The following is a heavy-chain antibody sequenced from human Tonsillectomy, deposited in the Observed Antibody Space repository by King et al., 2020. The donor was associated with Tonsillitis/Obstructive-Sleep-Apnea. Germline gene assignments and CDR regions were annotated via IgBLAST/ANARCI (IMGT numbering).Heavy chain of an antibody. CDR2: INAGNGYT. CDR3: ARGGTTSYIDV. Sequence: QLVQSGAEVKNPGASVKVSCKASGYTFTSYAMHWVRQAPGQRLEWMGWINAGNGYTKYSQKFQGRVTIARDTPASTAYMELSSLISEDTAVYFCARGGTTSYIDVWGEGTTVTVSS. D-gene: IGHD4-11*01. V-gene: IGHV1-3*01. CDR1: GYTFTSYA. J-gene: IGHJ6*03.